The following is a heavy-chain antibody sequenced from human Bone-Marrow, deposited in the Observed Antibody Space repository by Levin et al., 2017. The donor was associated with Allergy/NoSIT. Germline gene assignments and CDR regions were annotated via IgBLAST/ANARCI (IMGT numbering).Heavy chain of an antibody. J-gene: IGHJ6*02. D-gene: IGHD2-2*01. Sequence: GESLKISCAASGFTFSSYGMHWVRQAPGKGLEWVAVIWYDGSNKYYADSVKGRFTISRDNSKNTLYLQMNSLRAEDTAVYYCASTASSTPPYGMDVWGQGTTVTVSS. CDR2: IWYDGSNK. CDR1: GFTFSSYG. V-gene: IGHV3-33*01. CDR3: ASTASSTPPYGMDV.